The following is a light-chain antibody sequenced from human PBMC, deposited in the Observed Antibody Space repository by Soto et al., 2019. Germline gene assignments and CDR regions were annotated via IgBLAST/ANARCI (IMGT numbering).Light chain of an antibody. CDR2: GAS. V-gene: IGKV3-20*01. CDR3: QQYGSSPWT. Sequence: EIVLTQSPGTLSLSPGERATLSCRASQSVRSSYLAWYQQKPGQAPRLLIYGASSRATGIPDRFSGSGSGTSFTLTISRLEPEDFAVYYWQQYGSSPWTFGQGTKVEIK. CDR1: QSVRSSY. J-gene: IGKJ1*01.